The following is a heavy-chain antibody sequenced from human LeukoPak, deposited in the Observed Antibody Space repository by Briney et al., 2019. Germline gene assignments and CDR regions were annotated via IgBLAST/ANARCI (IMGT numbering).Heavy chain of an antibody. J-gene: IGHJ4*01. CDR2: VYYSGDS. Sequence: SETLCLTCPVSGGSISNSGYYWGWVRQPPGKGLEWIGSVYYSGDSYKNRSLQSRLTVSIDTSRNQFSLQLSSVTAADTAVYFCARHGLQRFYFWGPGIFVIVSS. V-gene: IGHV4-39*01. CDR1: GGSISNSGYY. D-gene: IGHD2-2*01. CDR3: ARHGLQRFYF.